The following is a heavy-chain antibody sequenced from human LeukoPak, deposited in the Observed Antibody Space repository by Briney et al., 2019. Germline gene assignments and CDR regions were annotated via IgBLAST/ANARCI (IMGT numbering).Heavy chain of an antibody. J-gene: IGHJ5*02. D-gene: IGHD3-10*01. CDR3: ARAPRITMVRGVIYWFDP. Sequence: ASVKVSCKASGYTFTSYDINWVREATGQGLEWMGRMNPNSGNTGYAQKFQGRVTITRNTSISTAYMELSSLRSEDTAVYYCARAPRITMVRGVIYWFDPWGQGTLVTVSS. CDR1: GYTFTSYD. CDR2: MNPNSGNT. V-gene: IGHV1-8*03.